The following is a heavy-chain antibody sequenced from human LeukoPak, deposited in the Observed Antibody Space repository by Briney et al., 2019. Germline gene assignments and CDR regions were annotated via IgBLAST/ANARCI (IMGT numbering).Heavy chain of an antibody. CDR2: IYSGGST. Sequence: PGGSLRLSCAASGFTFSSNYMSWVRQAPGKGLEWVSVIYSGGSTYYADSVKGRFTISRDNSKNTLYLQMNSLRAEDTAVYYCARDRYYDILTGYYTYYGMDVWGQGTTVTVSS. J-gene: IGHJ6*02. V-gene: IGHV3-53*01. CDR1: GFTFSSNY. CDR3: ARDRYYDILTGYYTYYGMDV. D-gene: IGHD3-9*01.